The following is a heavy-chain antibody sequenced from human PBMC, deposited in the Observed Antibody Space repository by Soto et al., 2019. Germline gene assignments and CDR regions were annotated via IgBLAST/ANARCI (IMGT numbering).Heavy chain of an antibody. Sequence: EVQLVESGGGLVQPGGSLRLSCEASGFTFSSYWMYWVRQAPGKGLVWVSRAISDGRDTSYADSVKGRFTIYRDNAKNTLYLQMNSLRAEDTAVYYCASNRSWSLFDYWGQGTLVTVSS. CDR3: ASNRSWSLFDY. J-gene: IGHJ4*02. V-gene: IGHV3-74*01. CDR2: AISDGRDT. D-gene: IGHD2-15*01. CDR1: GFTFSSYW.